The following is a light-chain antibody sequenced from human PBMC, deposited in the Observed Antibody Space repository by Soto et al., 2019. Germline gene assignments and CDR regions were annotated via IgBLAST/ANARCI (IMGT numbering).Light chain of an antibody. V-gene: IGKV1-12*01. Sequence: DIQVTQSPPSVSASVGDRVTITCRASQDIGFWLAWYQQKPGTAPKLLISAASTLPVGVPARFSGSGSGTDFTLTISSLQPEDSATYFCQQSARFPLAFGGGTTVEIK. CDR1: QDIGFW. CDR2: AAS. CDR3: QQSARFPLA. J-gene: IGKJ4*01.